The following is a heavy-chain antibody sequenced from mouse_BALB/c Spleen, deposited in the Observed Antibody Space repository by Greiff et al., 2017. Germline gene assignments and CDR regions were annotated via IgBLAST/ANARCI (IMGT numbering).Heavy chain of an antibody. J-gene: IGHJ3*01. D-gene: IGHD2-4*01. V-gene: IGHV5-6-4*01. Sequence: EVKVVESGGGLVKPGGSLKLSCAASGFTFSSYTMSWVRQTPEKRLEWVATISSGGSYTYYPDSVKGRFTISRDNAKNTLYLQMSSLKSEDTAMYYCTREDYDKAWFAYWGQGTLVTVSA. CDR3: TREDYDKAWFAY. CDR1: GFTFSSYT. CDR2: ISSGGSYT.